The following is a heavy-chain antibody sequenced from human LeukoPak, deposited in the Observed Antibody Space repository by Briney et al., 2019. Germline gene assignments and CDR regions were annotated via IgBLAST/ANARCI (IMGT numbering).Heavy chain of an antibody. Sequence: SETLSLTCTVSGGSISSYYWSWIRQPPGKGLEWIGYIYYSGSTNYNPSLKSRVTISVDTPKNQFSLKLSSVTAADTAVYYCARELDDAFDIWGQGTMVTVSS. CDR3: ARELDDAFDI. V-gene: IGHV4-59*01. J-gene: IGHJ3*02. CDR2: IYYSGST. D-gene: IGHD1-1*01. CDR1: GGSISSYY.